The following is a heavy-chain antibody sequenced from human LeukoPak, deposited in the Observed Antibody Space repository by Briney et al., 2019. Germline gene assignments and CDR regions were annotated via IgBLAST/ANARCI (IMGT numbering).Heavy chain of an antibody. Sequence: GGSLRLSCAASGFTFSSYSMYWVRQAPGKGLEWVSSISSSSSYIYYADSVKGRFTISRDNAKNSLYLQMNSLRAEDTAVYYCARDAYCGGDCQSFDYWGQGTLVTVSS. CDR1: GFTFSSYS. V-gene: IGHV3-21*01. CDR3: ARDAYCGGDCQSFDY. D-gene: IGHD2-21*01. J-gene: IGHJ4*02. CDR2: ISSSSSYI.